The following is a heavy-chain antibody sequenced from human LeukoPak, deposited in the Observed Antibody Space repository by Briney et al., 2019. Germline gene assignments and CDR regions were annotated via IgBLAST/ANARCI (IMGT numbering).Heavy chain of an antibody. CDR2: IYYTGSS. J-gene: IGHJ4*02. Sequence: PSETLSLTCTVSGGSISSYYWSWIRQPPGKGLEWLGYIYYTGSSNYNPSLKSRVSISVDTSKNQFSLKLSSVTAADTAVYYCARGPSVAVKYLDFWGQGTLVTVSS. V-gene: IGHV4-59*01. CDR3: ARGPSVAVKYLDF. CDR1: GGSISSYY. D-gene: IGHD2-15*01.